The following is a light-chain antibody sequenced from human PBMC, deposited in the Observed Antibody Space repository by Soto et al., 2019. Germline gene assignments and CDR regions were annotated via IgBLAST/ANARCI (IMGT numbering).Light chain of an antibody. J-gene: IGLJ1*01. V-gene: IGLV2-14*01. Sequence: QSVLTQPASVSGSPGQSITISCTGTSSDVGGYNYVSWYQQHPGKAPELMIYEVNNRPSGVSNRFSGSKSGNTASLTISGLQAEDEADYYCSSYTSSSTLVFGTGTKVTVL. CDR1: SSDVGGYNY. CDR2: EVN. CDR3: SSYTSSSTLV.